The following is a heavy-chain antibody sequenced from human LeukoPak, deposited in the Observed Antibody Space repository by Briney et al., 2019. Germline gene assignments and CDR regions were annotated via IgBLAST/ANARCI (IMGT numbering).Heavy chain of an antibody. CDR1: GGSISSYY. J-gene: IGHJ4*02. Sequence: SETLSLTCTVSGGSISSYYWSWIRQPPGKGLEWIGYTYYSGSTNYNPSLRSRVTMSVDTSKNQFSLKLSSVTAADTAVYFCARAGNSGYDFDYWGQGTLVTVSS. V-gene: IGHV4-59*01. CDR2: TYYSGST. D-gene: IGHD5-12*01. CDR3: ARAGNSGYDFDY.